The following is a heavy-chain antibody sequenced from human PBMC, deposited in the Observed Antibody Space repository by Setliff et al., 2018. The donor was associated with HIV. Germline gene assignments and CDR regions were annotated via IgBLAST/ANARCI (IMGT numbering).Heavy chain of an antibody. CDR1: GASITSGGHY. V-gene: IGHV4-31*03. J-gene: IGHJ4*02. D-gene: IGHD2-2*01. Sequence: SETLSLTCSVSGASITSGGHYWTWIRQHPERGLEWIGHIHSGGNTFYNPSLKSRLIISLDTSENQFSLKLDSVTAADTAIYYCAQVLEYCDSSTCYGGVDYWGQGTLVTVSS. CDR3: AQVLEYCDSSTCYGGVDY. CDR2: IHSGGNT.